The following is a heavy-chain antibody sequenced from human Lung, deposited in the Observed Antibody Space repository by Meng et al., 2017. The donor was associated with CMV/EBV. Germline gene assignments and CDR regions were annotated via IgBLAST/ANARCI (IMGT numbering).Heavy chain of an antibody. D-gene: IGHD3-10*01. CDR3: GGVGIGY. CDR1: GFSSSRYW. Sequence: EVQLVESGGDLVQPGDSLRLACAASGFSSSRYWMNWYRQAPGKGLEWVANTNEDGSKKYYVDSVKGRFTISRDNAKNSLYLQMNSLRVEDTAIYYCGGVGIGYWGQGTLVTVSS. CDR2: TNEDGSKK. J-gene: IGHJ4*02. V-gene: IGHV3-7*04.